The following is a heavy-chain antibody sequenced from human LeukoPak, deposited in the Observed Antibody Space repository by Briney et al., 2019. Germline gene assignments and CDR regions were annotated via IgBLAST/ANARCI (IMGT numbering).Heavy chain of an antibody. D-gene: IGHD3-3*02. V-gene: IGHV3-23*01. Sequence: GGSLRLSCAASGFTFSSYGMSWVRQAPGKGLEWVSAISGSGGSTYYADSVKGRFTISRDNAKNSLHLQMNSLRAEDTAVYYCAREKAFLEWLSAGRRDGYYMDVWGKGTTVTVSS. CDR3: AREKAFLEWLSAGRRDGYYMDV. CDR2: ISGSGGST. J-gene: IGHJ6*03. CDR1: GFTFSSYG.